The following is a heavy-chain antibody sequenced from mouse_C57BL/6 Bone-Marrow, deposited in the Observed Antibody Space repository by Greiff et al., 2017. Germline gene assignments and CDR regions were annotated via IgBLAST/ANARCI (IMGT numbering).Heavy chain of an antibody. J-gene: IGHJ1*03. CDR2: INPSSGYT. CDR3: ARWNWDWYLEV. V-gene: IGHV1-4*01. Sequence: QVQLQQSGAELARPGASVKMSCKASGYTFTSYTMHWVKQRPGQGLEWIGYINPSSGYTKYNQKFKDKATLTADKSSSTAYMQLSSLTSEDSAIYYCARWNWDWYLEVWGTGTTVTVSS. D-gene: IGHD4-1*01. CDR1: GYTFTSYT.